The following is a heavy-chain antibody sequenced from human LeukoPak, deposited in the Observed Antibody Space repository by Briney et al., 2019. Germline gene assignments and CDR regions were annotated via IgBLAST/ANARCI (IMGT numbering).Heavy chain of an antibody. J-gene: IGHJ4*02. CDR2: INPNSGGT. CDR1: GYTFTGQY. CDR3: ARDHVYKSSFDY. Sequence: EASVKVSCKASGYTFTGQYMHWVRRAPGQGFEWMGWINPNSGGTKYGKNFQGRVTMTRDTSISTAYLELSRLRSDDTAVYYCARDHVYKSSFDYWGQGTLVTVSS. V-gene: IGHV1-2*02. D-gene: IGHD5/OR15-5a*01.